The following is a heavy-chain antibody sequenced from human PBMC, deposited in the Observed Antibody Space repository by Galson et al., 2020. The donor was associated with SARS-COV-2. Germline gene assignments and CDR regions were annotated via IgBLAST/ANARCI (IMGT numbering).Heavy chain of an antibody. CDR3: ARDGGSYRENWFDP. V-gene: IGHV6-1*01. J-gene: IGHJ5*02. Sequence: SQTLSLTCAISGDSVSSNSAAWNWIRQSPSRGLEWLGRTYFRSEWFTDYAVSVKSRIIINPDTSKNQFSLQLNSVTPEDTAVYYCARDGGSYRENWFDPWGQGTLVTVSS. CDR2: TYFRSEWFT. CDR1: GDSVSSNSAA. D-gene: IGHD1-26*01.